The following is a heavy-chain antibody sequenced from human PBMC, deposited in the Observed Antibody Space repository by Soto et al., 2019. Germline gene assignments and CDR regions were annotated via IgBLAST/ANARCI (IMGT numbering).Heavy chain of an antibody. CDR2: INHSGST. V-gene: IGHV4-34*01. Sequence: SGTPSLPCAVYGGSFSGYYWSWMRPPPGKGLEWIGEINHSGSTNYNPSLKSRVTISVDTSKNQFSLKLSSVTAADTAVYYCARGRGYYGSAQGGPWGRGTLVTVSS. J-gene: IGHJ5*02. CDR1: GGSFSGYY. CDR3: ARGRGYYGSAQGGP. D-gene: IGHD3-10*01.